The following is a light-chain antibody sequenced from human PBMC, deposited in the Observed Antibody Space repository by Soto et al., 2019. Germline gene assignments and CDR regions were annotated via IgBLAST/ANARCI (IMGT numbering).Light chain of an antibody. J-gene: IGKJ1*01. V-gene: IGKV3-20*01. Sequence: EIVFTQSPGTLSLSPGERATLSCTVCQSVSNSDFAWYQQKHRQAPSLPTYGASSRATGIPDRFSGSVSGTDFALTITRLEPEDYADYYCQQYKHWHRTFGQGTKVDIK. CDR3: QQYKHWHRT. CDR2: GAS. CDR1: QSVSNSD.